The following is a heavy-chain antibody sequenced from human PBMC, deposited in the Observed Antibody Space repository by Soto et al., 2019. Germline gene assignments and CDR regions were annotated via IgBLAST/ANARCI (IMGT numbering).Heavy chain of an antibody. V-gene: IGHV4-39*01. J-gene: IGHJ5*02. D-gene: IGHD4-17*01. CDR2: IYYSGST. CDR1: GGSISSSRSY. Sequence: SETLSLTCTVSGGSISSSRSYWGCIRQPPGKGLEWVGSIYYSGSTYYNPSLKSRVTISVDRSQNQFSLKLNSVTAADTAIYYCARAEYGPNWFDPWGQGTLVTVSS. CDR3: ARAEYGPNWFDP.